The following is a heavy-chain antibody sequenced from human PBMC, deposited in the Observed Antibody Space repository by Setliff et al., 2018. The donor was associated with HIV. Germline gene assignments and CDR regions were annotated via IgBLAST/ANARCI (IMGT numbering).Heavy chain of an antibody. J-gene: IGHJ6*03. CDR3: ARVSGPEGNYVAYNHYYMDV. CDR2: IYQSGTT. V-gene: IGHV4-39*01. CDR1: GGPITTSTYY. D-gene: IGHD4-4*01. Sequence: SETLSLTCSVSGGPITTSTYYWGWIRQPPGKGLEWIGNIYQSGTTYYNSSLTSRVTMSVDTSKNQFSLKLSSVTAADTAVYYCARVSGPEGNYVAYNHYYMDVWGKGTTVTVSS.